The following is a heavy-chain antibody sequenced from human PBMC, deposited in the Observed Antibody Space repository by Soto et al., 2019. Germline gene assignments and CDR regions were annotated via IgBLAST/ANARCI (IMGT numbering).Heavy chain of an antibody. CDR3: AAGDGSGSGIAFDI. CDR1: GFTFDDYA. V-gene: IGHV3-43*02. D-gene: IGHD3-10*01. Sequence: GGSLRLSCAASGFTFDDYAMHWVRQAPGKGLEWVSLISGDGGSTYYADSVKGRFTISRDNSKNSLYLQMNSLRTEDTALYYCAAGDGSGSGIAFDIWGQGTMVTVSS. J-gene: IGHJ3*02. CDR2: ISGDGGST.